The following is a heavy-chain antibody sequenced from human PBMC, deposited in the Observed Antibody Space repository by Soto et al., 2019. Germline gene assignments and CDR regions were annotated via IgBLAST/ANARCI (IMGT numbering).Heavy chain of an antibody. CDR3: AKDGRRLRFLEWLPCYYFDY. CDR2: ISWNSGSI. D-gene: IGHD3-3*01. CDR1: GFTFDDYA. V-gene: IGHV3-9*01. Sequence: GGSLRLSCAASGFTFDDYAMHWVRQAPGKGLEWVSGISWNSGSIGYADSVKGRFTISRDNAKNSLYLQMNSLRAEDTALYYCAKDGRRLRFLEWLPCYYFDYWGQGTLVTVSS. J-gene: IGHJ4*02.